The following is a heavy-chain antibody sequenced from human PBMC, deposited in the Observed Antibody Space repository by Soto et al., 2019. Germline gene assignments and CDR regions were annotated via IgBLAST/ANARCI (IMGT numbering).Heavy chain of an antibody. J-gene: IGHJ4*02. Sequence: ESGGSLVQPGGSLRLSCAASGFTFSNYWMTWVRQTPGKGLEWVANIGPGGREKNYVGSVKGRFTSSRDNAKNALYLQMNSLRAEDTAVYFCAREIAVAGGSYFDCWGQGLLVTVSS. CDR1: GFTFSNYW. V-gene: IGHV3-7*01. CDR3: AREIAVAGGSYFDC. D-gene: IGHD6-19*01. CDR2: IGPGGREK.